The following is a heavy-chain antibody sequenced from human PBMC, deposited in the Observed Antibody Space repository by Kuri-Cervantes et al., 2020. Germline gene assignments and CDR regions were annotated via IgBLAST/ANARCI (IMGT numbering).Heavy chain of an antibody. V-gene: IGHV3-30*02. D-gene: IGHD1/OR15-1a*01. CDR1: GFTFSNYG. CDR2: IRYDGSNE. Sequence: GGSLRLSCAGPGFTFSNYGIYWVRQTPGKGLEWVAFIRYDGSNEYYVDSVKGRFTISRDNSKNTMYLQMNSLKPEDTAVYYCAKAVSGTTEVFDHWGQGTLVTVSS. CDR3: AKAVSGTTEVFDH. J-gene: IGHJ4*02.